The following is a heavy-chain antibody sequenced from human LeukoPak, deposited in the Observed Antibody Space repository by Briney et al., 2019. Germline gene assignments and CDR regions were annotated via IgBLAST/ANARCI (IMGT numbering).Heavy chain of an antibody. Sequence: GASVKVSCKASGYTFTSYGISWVRQAPGQGLEWMGWISAYNGNTNYAQKLQGRVTMTRDTSTSTVYMELSSLRSEDTAVYYCATDYGYYYGSGLGYWGQGTLVTVSS. V-gene: IGHV1-18*01. J-gene: IGHJ4*02. CDR3: ATDYGYYYGSGLGY. CDR2: ISAYNGNT. CDR1: GYTFTSYG. D-gene: IGHD3-10*01.